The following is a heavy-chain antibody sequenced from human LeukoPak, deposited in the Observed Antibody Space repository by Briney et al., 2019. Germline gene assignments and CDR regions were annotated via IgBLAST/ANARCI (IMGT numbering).Heavy chain of an antibody. CDR1: GGSFSGYY. CDR3: ARTGVEGFDY. J-gene: IGHJ4*02. D-gene: IGHD2-8*01. V-gene: IGHV4-34*01. CDR2: INHSGST. Sequence: PSETLSLTCAVYGGSFSGYYWSWIRQPPGKGLEWIGEINHSGSTNYNPSLKSRVTISVDTSKNQFSLKLSSVTAADTAVYYCARTGVEGFDYWGQGTLVTVSS.